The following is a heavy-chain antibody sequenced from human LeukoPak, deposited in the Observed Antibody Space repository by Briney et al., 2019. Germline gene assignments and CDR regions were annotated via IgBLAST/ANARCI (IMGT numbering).Heavy chain of an antibody. CDR3: ARNHYYGSGSHHDY. CDR2: INHSGST. CDR1: GGSFSGYY. Sequence: SETLSLTCAVYGGSFSGYYWSWIRQPPGKGLEWIGEINHSGSTNYNPSLKSRVTISVDTSKNQFSLKLRSVTAADTAVYYCARNHYYGSGSHHDYWGQGTLVTVSS. V-gene: IGHV4-34*01. D-gene: IGHD3-10*01. J-gene: IGHJ4*02.